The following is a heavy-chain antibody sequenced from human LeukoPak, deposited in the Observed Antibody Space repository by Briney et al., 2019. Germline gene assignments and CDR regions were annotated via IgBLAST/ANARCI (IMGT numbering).Heavy chain of an antibody. CDR1: GFTFSSYT. CDR2: IGTSSTTI. CDR3: ARFAAGGSYYYYMDV. V-gene: IGHV3-48*01. J-gene: IGHJ6*03. Sequence: GGSLRLSCAASGFTFSSYTMNWVRQPLGKGLEWVSNIGTSSTTIYYADSVKGRFTISRDNAKNSLYLQMNSLRADDTAVYYCARFAAGGSYYYYMDVWGKGTTVTVSS. D-gene: IGHD6-25*01.